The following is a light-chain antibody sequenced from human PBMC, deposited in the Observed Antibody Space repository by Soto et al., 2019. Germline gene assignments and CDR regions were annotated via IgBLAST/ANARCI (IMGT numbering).Light chain of an antibody. J-gene: IGLJ2*01. CDR3: QAWDSSTYVV. CDR1: KLGDKY. Sequence: SYELTHPPSVSVSPGQTASIPCSGAKLGDKYACWYQQKPGQSPVLVIYQDSKRPSGIPERFSGSNSGNTATLTISGTQAMDEADYYCQAWDSSTYVVFGGGTKLTVL. CDR2: QDS. V-gene: IGLV3-1*01.